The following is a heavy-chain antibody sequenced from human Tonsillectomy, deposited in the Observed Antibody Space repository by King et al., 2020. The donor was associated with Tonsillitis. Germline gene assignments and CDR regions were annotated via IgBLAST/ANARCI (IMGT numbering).Heavy chain of an antibody. CDR3: AGGPATALYNWFDP. V-gene: IGHV4-30-4*01. D-gene: IGHD2-2*01. J-gene: IGHJ5*02. CDR2: ISYSGGT. CDR1: GGSISSGDYY. Sequence: VQLQESGPGLVKPSQTLSLTCTVSGGSISSGDYYWSGIRQPPGKGLEWMVYISYSGGTYYNPSLKSRVTISGDTSKTQFSLKLSSVTAADTAVYYWAGGPATALYNWFDPWGQGTLVTVSS.